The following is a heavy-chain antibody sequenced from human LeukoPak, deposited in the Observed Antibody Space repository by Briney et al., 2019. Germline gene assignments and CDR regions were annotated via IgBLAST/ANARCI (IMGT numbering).Heavy chain of an antibody. CDR1: GGSFSGYY. Sequence: SETLSLTCAVYGGSFSGYYWSWIRQPPGKGLEWIGEINHSGSTNYNPSLKSRVTISVDTSKNQFSLKLSSVTAADTAVYYCARERRELLTRPGWFDPWGQGTLVTVSS. V-gene: IGHV4-34*01. CDR2: INHSGST. D-gene: IGHD1-26*01. J-gene: IGHJ5*02. CDR3: ARERRELLTRPGWFDP.